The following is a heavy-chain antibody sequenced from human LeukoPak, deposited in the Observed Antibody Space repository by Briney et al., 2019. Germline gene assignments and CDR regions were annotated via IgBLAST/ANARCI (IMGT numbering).Heavy chain of an antibody. CDR2: IYYTSST. J-gene: IGHJ4*02. Sequence: KPSETLSLTCTASGASISSFYRSWLRQPPRKRQEWIGIIYYTSSTYYNDSLKSRVTISVDTSKNQFSLQLSTLTAADTAVYYCARDKEESGAYRLNDYWGQGTVVSVSS. V-gene: IGHV4-59*12. D-gene: IGHD7-27*01. CDR1: GASISSFY. CDR3: ARDKEESGAYRLNDY.